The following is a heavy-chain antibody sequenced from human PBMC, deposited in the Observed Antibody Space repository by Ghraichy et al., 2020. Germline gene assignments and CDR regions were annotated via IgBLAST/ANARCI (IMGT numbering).Heavy chain of an antibody. D-gene: IGHD3-3*01. J-gene: IGHJ4*02. V-gene: IGHV4-38-2*02. Sequence: SETLSLTCTVSGYSISSGYYWGWIRQPPGKGLEWIGSIYHSGSTYYNPSLKSRVTISVDTSKNQFSLKLSSVTAADTAVYYCGGLKSGARIDYWGQGTLVTVSS. CDR3: GGLKSGARIDY. CDR2: IYHSGST. CDR1: GYSISSGYY.